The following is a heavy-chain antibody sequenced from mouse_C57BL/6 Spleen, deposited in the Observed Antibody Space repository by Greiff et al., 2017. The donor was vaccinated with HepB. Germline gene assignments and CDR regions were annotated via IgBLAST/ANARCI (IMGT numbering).Heavy chain of an antibody. D-gene: IGHD2-2*01. V-gene: IGHV5-4*01. J-gene: IGHJ4*01. CDR1: GFTFSSYA. CDR2: ISDGGSYT. Sequence: EVKLVESGGGLVKPGGSLKLSCAASGFTFSSYAMSWVRQTPEKRLEWVATISDGGSYTYYPDNVKGRFTISRDNAKNNLYLQMSHLKSEDTAMYYCARDRGDVLWLRRAMDYWGQGTSVTVSS. CDR3: ARDRGDVLWLRRAMDY.